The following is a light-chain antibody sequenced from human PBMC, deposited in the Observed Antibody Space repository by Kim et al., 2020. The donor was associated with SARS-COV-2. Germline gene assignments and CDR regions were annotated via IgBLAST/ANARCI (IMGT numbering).Light chain of an antibody. J-gene: IGKJ4*01. CDR2: GAS. V-gene: IGKV3-20*01. CDR1: QSVSSNY. Sequence: IVLTQSPGTLSLSPGERATLSCRASQSVSSNYLAWYQQKPGQAPRLLMYGASSRATGIPDRFSGSGSGTDFTLTISRLEPEDFAVYYCQQYANSPLTFGGGTKVDIK. CDR3: QQYANSPLT.